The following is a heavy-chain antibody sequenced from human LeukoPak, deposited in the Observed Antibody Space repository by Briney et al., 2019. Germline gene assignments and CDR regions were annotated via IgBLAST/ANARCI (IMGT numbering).Heavy chain of an antibody. CDR1: GGTFSSYA. Sequence: ASVKVSCKASGGTFSSYAISWVRQAPGQGLEWMGRIIPIFGTANYAQKFQGRVTITTDESTSTAYMELSSLRSEDTAVYYCARGVDRRWLASSNYWGQGTLVTVSS. V-gene: IGHV1-69*05. CDR2: IIPIFGTA. D-gene: IGHD5-24*01. J-gene: IGHJ4*02. CDR3: ARGVDRRWLASSNY.